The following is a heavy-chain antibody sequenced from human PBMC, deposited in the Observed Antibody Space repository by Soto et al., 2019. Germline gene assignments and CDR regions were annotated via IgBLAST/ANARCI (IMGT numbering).Heavy chain of an antibody. CDR1: GYTFTAYY. V-gene: IGHV1-2*04. CDR2: INPDTGGT. J-gene: IGHJ4*02. D-gene: IGHD6-13*01. CDR3: VRGGGGDGSSWYRGAYDS. Sequence: QVQLVQSGAEVKKSGASVKVSCKASGYTFTAYYIHWLRQAPGQGLEWLGWINPDTGGTDDAQKXKGWVTLTRATXXXTXXMELSSLKSDDSAVFYCVRGGGGDGSSWYRGAYDSWGQGPLITVSS.